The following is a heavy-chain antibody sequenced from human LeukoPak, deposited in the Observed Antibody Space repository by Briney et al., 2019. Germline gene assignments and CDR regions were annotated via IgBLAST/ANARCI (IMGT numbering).Heavy chain of an antibody. V-gene: IGHV4-38-2*02. Sequence: SETLSLTCTVSGYSISSGYYWGWIRQPPGKGLEGIWSIYHMGSTYYSPSLKSRVTISVDTSKNQFSLKLSSVTAADTAVYYCARALLLRPYNWFDPWGQGTLVTVSS. CDR3: ARALLLRPYNWFDP. CDR2: IYHMGST. CDR1: GYSISSGYY. D-gene: IGHD1-26*01. J-gene: IGHJ5*02.